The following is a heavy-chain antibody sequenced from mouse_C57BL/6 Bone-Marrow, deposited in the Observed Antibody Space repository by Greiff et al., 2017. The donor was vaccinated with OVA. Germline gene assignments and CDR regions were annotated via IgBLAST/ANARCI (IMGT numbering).Heavy chain of an antibody. V-gene: IGHV1-81*01. CDR2: IYPRSGNT. Sequence: SGAELARPGASVKLSCKASGYTFTSYGISWVKQRTGQGLEWIGEIYPRSGNTYYNEKFKGKATLTADKSSSTAYMELRSLTSEDSAVYFCAPIYYDYEVHWYFDVWGTGTTVTVSS. J-gene: IGHJ1*03. CDR1: GYTFTSYG. CDR3: APIYYDYEVHWYFDV. D-gene: IGHD2-4*01.